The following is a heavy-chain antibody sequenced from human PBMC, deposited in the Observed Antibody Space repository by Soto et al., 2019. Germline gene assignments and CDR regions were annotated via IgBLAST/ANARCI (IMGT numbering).Heavy chain of an antibody. D-gene: IGHD6-6*01. Sequence: ASVKVSCKASGYTFTGYYMHWVRQAPGQGLEWMGWINPNSGGTNYAQKFQGWVTMTRDTSISTAYMELSRLRSDDTAVYYCAREELSPLIAARYYYYGMDVWGQGTTVTVSS. J-gene: IGHJ6*02. CDR2: INPNSGGT. V-gene: IGHV1-2*04. CDR1: GYTFTGYY. CDR3: AREELSPLIAARYYYYGMDV.